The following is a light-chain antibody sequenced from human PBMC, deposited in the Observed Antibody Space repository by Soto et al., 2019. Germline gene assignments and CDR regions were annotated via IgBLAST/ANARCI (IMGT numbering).Light chain of an antibody. CDR2: GAS. V-gene: IGKV3-20*01. CDR3: QQYLDWPRT. CDR1: QSVSSSY. Sequence: EIVLTQSPGTLSLSPGERATLSCRASQSVSSSYLVWHQQKPGQAPRLLIYGASNRATGVPDRFSGSGSGTVFTLTISSLQSDDFAVYYCQQYLDWPRTFGQGTKVDIK. J-gene: IGKJ1*01.